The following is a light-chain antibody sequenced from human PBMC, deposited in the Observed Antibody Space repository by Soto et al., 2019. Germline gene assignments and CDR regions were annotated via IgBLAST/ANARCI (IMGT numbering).Light chain of an antibody. CDR1: SSDVGGYNY. V-gene: IGLV2-14*01. J-gene: IGLJ1*01. CDR2: DVS. Sequence: QSVLTQPASVSGSPGQSITISCTGTSSDVGGYNYVPWYQQHPGKAPKVMIYDVSSRPSGVSHRFSGSKSGNTASLTISGLQAEDEADYYCSSYTNISSYVFGTGTKVTVL. CDR3: SSYTNISSYV.